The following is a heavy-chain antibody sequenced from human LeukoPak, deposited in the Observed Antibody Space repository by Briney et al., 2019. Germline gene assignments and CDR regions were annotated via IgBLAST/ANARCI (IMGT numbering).Heavy chain of an antibody. V-gene: IGHV3-23*01. CDR2: ISGSGGST. CDR1: GFTFSSYA. D-gene: IGHD5-24*01. J-gene: IGHJ4*02. CDR3: GKVPRGGLQPGDYFDY. Sequence: GGSLRLSCAASGFTFSSYAMSWVRQAPGKGLEWVSAISGSGGSTYYADSVKGRFTISRDNSKNTLYLQMNSLRAEDTAVYYCGKVPRGGLQPGDYFDYWGQGTLVTVSS.